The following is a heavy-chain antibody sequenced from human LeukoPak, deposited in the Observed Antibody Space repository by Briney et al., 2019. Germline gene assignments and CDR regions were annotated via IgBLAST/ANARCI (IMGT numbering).Heavy chain of an antibody. CDR3: ARVIRTFGVVILFDY. Sequence: SETLSLTCTVSGGSISSSSYYWGWIRQPPGKGLEWIGSIYYSGSTYYNPSLKSRVTMSVDTSKNQFSLKLSSVTAADTAVYYCARVIRTFGVVILFDYWGQGTLVTVSS. CDR1: GGSISSSSYY. J-gene: IGHJ4*02. V-gene: IGHV4-39*01. CDR2: IYYSGST. D-gene: IGHD3-3*01.